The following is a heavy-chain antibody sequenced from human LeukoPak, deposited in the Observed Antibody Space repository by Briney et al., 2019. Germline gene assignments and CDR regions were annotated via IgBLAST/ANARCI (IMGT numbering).Heavy chain of an antibody. CDR2: ISGSGGST. V-gene: IGHV3-23*01. CDR3: VKLDGDFWSGYYT. Sequence: PGGSLRLSCAASGFTFSSYAMSWVRQAPGKGLEWVSAISGSGGSTYYADSVKGRFTISRDNSKNTLYLQMNSLRAEDTAVYYCVKLDGDFWSGYYTWGQGTLVTVSS. J-gene: IGHJ4*02. CDR1: GFTFSSYA. D-gene: IGHD3-3*01.